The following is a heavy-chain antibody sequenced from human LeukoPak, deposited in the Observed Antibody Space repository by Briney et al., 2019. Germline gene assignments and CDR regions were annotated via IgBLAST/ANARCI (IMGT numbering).Heavy chain of an antibody. D-gene: IGHD6-6*01. CDR3: ARDITPPYSSSENWFDP. V-gene: IGHV4-4*07. J-gene: IGHJ5*02. Sequence: SETLSLTCTVSGGFISSYCWSWIRQPAGKGLEWIGRIYTSGSTNYNPSLKSRVTMSVDTSKNQFSLKLSSVTAADTAVYYCARDITPPYSSSENWFDPWGQGTLVTVSS. CDR1: GGFISSYC. CDR2: IYTSGST.